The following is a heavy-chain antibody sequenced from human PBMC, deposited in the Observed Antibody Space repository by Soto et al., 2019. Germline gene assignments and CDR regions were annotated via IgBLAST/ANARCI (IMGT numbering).Heavy chain of an antibody. V-gene: IGHV1-69*01. Sequence: QVQLVQSGAEVKKPGSSVKVSCKASGGTFSSYAISWVRQAPGQGLEWMGGIIPIFGTANYAQKFQGRVTIPADESTSTAYLGLSSLRSEATALYYCARGDITIFGVVTPPYYYGMDVWGQGTTVTVSS. CDR1: GGTFSSYA. CDR3: ARGDITIFGVVTPPYYYGMDV. CDR2: IIPIFGTA. J-gene: IGHJ6*02. D-gene: IGHD3-3*01.